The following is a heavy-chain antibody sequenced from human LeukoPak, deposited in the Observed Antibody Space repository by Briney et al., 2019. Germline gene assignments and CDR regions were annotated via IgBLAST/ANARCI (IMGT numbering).Heavy chain of an antibody. V-gene: IGHV1-3*01. Sequence: EASVKVSCKASGYTFTSYAMHWVRLAPGHGLEWMGWINADSGNTESSQRFQGRLSITWDTSATTAYMELSSLTSEDTAVYYCARGGPNRSGWTLDYWGPGTLVTVSS. CDR1: GYTFTSYA. CDR2: INADSGNT. D-gene: IGHD6-19*01. J-gene: IGHJ4*02. CDR3: ARGGPNRSGWTLDY.